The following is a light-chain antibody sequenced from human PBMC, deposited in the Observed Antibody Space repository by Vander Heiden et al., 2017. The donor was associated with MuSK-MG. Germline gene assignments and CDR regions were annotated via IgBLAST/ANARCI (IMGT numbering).Light chain of an antibody. V-gene: IGKV2D-29*01. CDR1: ESLLHSSKKTY. Sequence: DIVMTQTPLSLSVTPGQPASISCKSSESLLHSSKKTYLNWYLQRPGQPPHLLIYEVSTRFSGVPDRFSGSGSGTDFTLMISRVEAEDVGLYFCRQSKDLPLTFGGGTNVEIK. J-gene: IGKJ4*01. CDR2: EVS. CDR3: RQSKDLPLT.